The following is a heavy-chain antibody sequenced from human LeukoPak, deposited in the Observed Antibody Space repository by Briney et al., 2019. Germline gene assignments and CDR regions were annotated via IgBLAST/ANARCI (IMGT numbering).Heavy chain of an antibody. J-gene: IGHJ4*02. V-gene: IGHV3-74*01. CDR1: GFTFSSYW. Sequence: GGSLRLSCAASGFTFSSYWMHWVRQAPGKGLVWVSRTNSDGSSTSYADSVKGRFTISRDNAKNTLYLQMNSLRAEDTAVYYCARAYGSGSYYNGLDYWGQGTLVTVSS. CDR2: TNSDGSST. CDR3: ARAYGSGSYYNGLDY. D-gene: IGHD3-10*01.